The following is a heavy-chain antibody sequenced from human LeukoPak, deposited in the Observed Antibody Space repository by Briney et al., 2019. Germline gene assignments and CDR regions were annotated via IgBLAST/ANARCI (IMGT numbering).Heavy chain of an antibody. J-gene: IGHJ5*02. D-gene: IGHD2-2*01. CDR3: ARDYCRTTSCLEA. CDR2: IWPDGSNK. CDR1: GFTFNSYG. V-gene: IGHV3-33*01. Sequence: GGSLRLSCAASGFTFNSYGMIWVRQAPGKGLEWVAFIWPDGSNKLYGDSVKGRFTISTDNSKNTVYLQMKSLRAEDTAVYYCARDYCRTTSCLEAWGQGTLVTVSA.